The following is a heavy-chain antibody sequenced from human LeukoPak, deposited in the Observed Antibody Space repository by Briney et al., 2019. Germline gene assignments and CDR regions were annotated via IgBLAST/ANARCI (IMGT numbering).Heavy chain of an antibody. Sequence: GGSLRLSCAASGFTVSSNYMSWVRQAPGKGLEWVSYISSSGSTIYYADSVKGRFTISRDNAKNSLYLQMNSLRAEDTAVYYCARGRDSYGPHAFDIWGQGTMVTVSS. V-gene: IGHV3-11*04. CDR1: GFTVSSNY. D-gene: IGHD5-18*01. CDR2: ISSSGSTI. CDR3: ARGRDSYGPHAFDI. J-gene: IGHJ3*02.